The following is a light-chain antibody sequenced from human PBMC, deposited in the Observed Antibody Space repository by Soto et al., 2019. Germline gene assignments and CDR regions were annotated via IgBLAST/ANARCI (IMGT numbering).Light chain of an antibody. V-gene: IGKV3-15*01. CDR2: GAS. CDR3: QQYNNWPWT. Sequence: EIVMTQSPATLSVSPGGRATLSCRASQSISYTLAWYQQKPGQAPRLLIYGASTRAPGFTARFSGSGSGTDFTLTISSLQSEDFAVYYCQQYNNWPWTFGQGTKVEIK. CDR1: QSISYT. J-gene: IGKJ1*01.